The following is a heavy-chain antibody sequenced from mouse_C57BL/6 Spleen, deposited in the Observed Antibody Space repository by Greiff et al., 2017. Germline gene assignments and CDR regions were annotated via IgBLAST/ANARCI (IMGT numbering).Heavy chain of an antibody. Sequence: LKQSGAELARPGASVKMSCKASGYTFPSYTMHWVKQRPGQGLEWIGYINPSSGYTKYNQKFKDKATLTADKSSSTAYMQLSSLTSEDSAVYYCARGDYGSSYPPFAYWGQGTLVTVSA. J-gene: IGHJ3*01. CDR1: GYTFPSYT. CDR2: INPSSGYT. CDR3: ARGDYGSSYPPFAY. D-gene: IGHD1-1*01. V-gene: IGHV1-4*01.